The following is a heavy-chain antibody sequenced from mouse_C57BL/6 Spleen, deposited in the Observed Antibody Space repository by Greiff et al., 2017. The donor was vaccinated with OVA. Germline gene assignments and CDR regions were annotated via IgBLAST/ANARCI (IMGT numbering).Heavy chain of an antibody. CDR2: IYPRSGNT. Sequence: QVQLKQSGAELARPGASVKLSCKASGYTFTSYGISWVKQRTGQGLEWIGEIYPRSGNTYYNEKFKGKATLTADKSSSTAYMELRSLTSEDSAVYFCARGYSNSSMDYWGQGTSVTVSS. CDR3: ARGYSNSSMDY. CDR1: GYTFTSYG. V-gene: IGHV1-81*01. D-gene: IGHD2-5*01. J-gene: IGHJ4*01.